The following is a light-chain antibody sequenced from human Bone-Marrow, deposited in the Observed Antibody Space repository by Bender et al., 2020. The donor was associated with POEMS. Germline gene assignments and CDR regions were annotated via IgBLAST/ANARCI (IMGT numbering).Light chain of an antibody. V-gene: IGLV1-40*01. CDR3: QSYDSSLSGV. J-gene: IGLJ3*02. CDR2: GNS. Sequence: QSVLTQPPSVSGAPGQRVTISCTGSSSNIGAGYDVHWYQQLPGMAPKLLIYGNSNRPSGVPDRFSGSKSGTSASLAITGLQAEDEAVYYCQSYDSSLSGVFGGGTKLTVL. CDR1: SSNIGAGYD.